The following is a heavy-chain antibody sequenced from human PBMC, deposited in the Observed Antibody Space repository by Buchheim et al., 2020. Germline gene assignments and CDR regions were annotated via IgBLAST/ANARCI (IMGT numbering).Heavy chain of an antibody. V-gene: IGHV3-48*01. CDR1: GFTFSSYS. CDR3: ARENDYGDYARWYFDL. Sequence: EVQLVESGGGLVQPGGSLRLSCAASGFTFSSYSMNWVRQAPGKGLEWVSYISSSSSTIYYADSVKGRFTISRANAKNSLYLQMNSLRAEDTAVYYCARENDYGDYARWYFDLWGRGTL. D-gene: IGHD4-17*01. CDR2: ISSSSSTI. J-gene: IGHJ2*01.